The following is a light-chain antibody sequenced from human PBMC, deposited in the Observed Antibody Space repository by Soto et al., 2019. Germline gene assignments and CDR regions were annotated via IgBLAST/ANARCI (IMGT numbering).Light chain of an antibody. CDR2: EVS. J-gene: IGLJ2*01. Sequence: QSALAQPASVSGSPGQSITISCTGTSSDVGSYNYVSWYQQHPGKAPKLMIYEVSDRPSGISSRFSGSKSGNTASLTVSGLQAEDEADYYCSSYAGSNNYVVFGGGTQLTV. CDR3: SSYAGSNNYVV. V-gene: IGLV2-14*01. CDR1: SSDVGSYNY.